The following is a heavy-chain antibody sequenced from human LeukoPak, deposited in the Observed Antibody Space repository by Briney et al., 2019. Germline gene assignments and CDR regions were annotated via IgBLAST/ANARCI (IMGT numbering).Heavy chain of an antibody. J-gene: IGHJ4*02. D-gene: IGHD6-13*01. V-gene: IGHV3-23*01. Sequence: PGGSLRLSCVASGFAFSGHAMSWVRQAPGKGLEWVSGIVGHGGTTYYADSVKGQFTISRDNSKNTLYLQMNSLRAEDTAVYYCARAPERYSSSWYYFDYWGQGTLVTVSS. CDR2: IVGHGGTT. CDR1: GFAFSGHA. CDR3: ARAPERYSSSWYYFDY.